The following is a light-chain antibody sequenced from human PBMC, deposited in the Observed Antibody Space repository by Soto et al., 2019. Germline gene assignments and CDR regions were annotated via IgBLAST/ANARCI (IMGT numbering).Light chain of an antibody. J-gene: IGKJ3*01. CDR2: TAS. CDR1: QSIGTY. CDR3: QQTYSALFS. Sequence: DFQMTQSPSSLSASIGDRITITCRASQSIGTYLNWYQHKPGKAPKLLIHTASSLQSGVPSRFSGSGSGTDFSLTISSLQPEDFVTYYCQQTYSALFSFGPGTKVDIK. V-gene: IGKV1-39*01.